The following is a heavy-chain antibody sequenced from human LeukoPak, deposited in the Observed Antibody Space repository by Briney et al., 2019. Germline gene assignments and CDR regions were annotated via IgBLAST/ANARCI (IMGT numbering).Heavy chain of an antibody. J-gene: IGHJ6*03. CDR1: GGSFSGYY. CDR2: INHSGST. V-gene: IGHV4-34*01. Sequence: SETLSLTCAVYGGSFSGYYWSWIRQPPGKGLEWIGEINHSGSTYYNPSLKSRVTISVNTSKNQFSLKLSSVTAADTAVYYCARHKRGSYKMGYYYYYMDVWGKGTTVTISS. D-gene: IGHD3-16*01. CDR3: ARHKRGSYKMGYYYYYMDV.